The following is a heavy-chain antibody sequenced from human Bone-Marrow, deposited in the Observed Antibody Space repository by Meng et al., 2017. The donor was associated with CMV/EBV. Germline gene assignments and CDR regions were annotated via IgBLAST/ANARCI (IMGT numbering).Heavy chain of an antibody. D-gene: IGHD1-1*01. J-gene: IGHJ4*02. V-gene: IGHV1-69*10. Sequence: SVKVSCKASGGTFSSYAISWVRQAPGQGLEWMGGIIPILGIANYAQKFQGRVTITADKSTSTAYMELSSLRSEDTAVYYCARVFRTAEVTPFVYYVDYWGQGTLVTVSS. CDR1: GGTFSSYA. CDR3: ARVFRTAEVTPFVYYVDY. CDR2: IIPILGIA.